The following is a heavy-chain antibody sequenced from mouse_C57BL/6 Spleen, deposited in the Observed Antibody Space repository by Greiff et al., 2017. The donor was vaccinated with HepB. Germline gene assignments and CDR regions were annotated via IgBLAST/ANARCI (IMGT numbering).Heavy chain of an antibody. Sequence: EVKVEESGGGLVKPGGSLKLSCAASGFTFSSYTMSWVRQTPEKRLEWVATISGGGGNTYYPDSVKGRFTISRDNAKNTLYLQMSSLRSEDTALYYCARVDYYGSSFDYWGQGTTLTVSS. V-gene: IGHV5-9*01. CDR2: ISGGGGNT. D-gene: IGHD1-1*01. CDR1: GFTFSSYT. J-gene: IGHJ2*01. CDR3: ARVDYYGSSFDY.